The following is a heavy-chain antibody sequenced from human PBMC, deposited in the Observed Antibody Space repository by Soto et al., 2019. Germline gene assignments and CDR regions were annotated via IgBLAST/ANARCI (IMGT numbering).Heavy chain of an antibody. Sequence: EVQLLESGGGLVRPGGSLRLSCVASRFTFTDYAMSWVRQAPGEGLEWVAGISGSGGTTYYAESVKGRFSISRDNSKNTLYLHLNNLRVEDTAIYYCATSSDRGIAAALDSWGQGTLVTVSS. J-gene: IGHJ4*02. CDR3: ATSSDRGIAAALDS. CDR2: ISGSGGTT. V-gene: IGHV3-23*01. D-gene: IGHD6-13*01. CDR1: RFTFTDYA.